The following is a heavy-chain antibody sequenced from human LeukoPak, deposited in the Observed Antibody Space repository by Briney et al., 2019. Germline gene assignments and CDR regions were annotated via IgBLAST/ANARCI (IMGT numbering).Heavy chain of an antibody. CDR1: GGSFSGSY. J-gene: IGHJ3*01. D-gene: IGHD1-26*01. CDR2: INHSGST. V-gene: IGHV4-34*01. CDR3: AIGALGSYGAFDF. Sequence: SETLSLTCAVYGGSFSGSYWTWIRQPPGKGLEWIGEINHSGSTNYNPSLKSRVTISVDTSMNQFSLKLSSVTAADTAVYYCAIGALGSYGAFDFWGQGTMVTVSS.